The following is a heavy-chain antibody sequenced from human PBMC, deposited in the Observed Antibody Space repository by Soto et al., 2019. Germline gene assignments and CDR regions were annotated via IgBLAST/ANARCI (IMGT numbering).Heavy chain of an antibody. J-gene: IGHJ4*02. CDR2: ISGSGGST. V-gene: IGHV3-23*01. CDR3: AKDRGSRWYEIVY. Sequence: EVQLLESGGGLVQPGGSLRLSCAASGFTFSNYAVTWVRQAPGKGLEWVSTISGSGGSTYYADSGKGRFTISRDNSKHTLYLQMISLRAEDTAVYYCAKDRGSRWYEIVYWGQGTLVTVYS. CDR1: GFTFSNYA. D-gene: IGHD6-13*01.